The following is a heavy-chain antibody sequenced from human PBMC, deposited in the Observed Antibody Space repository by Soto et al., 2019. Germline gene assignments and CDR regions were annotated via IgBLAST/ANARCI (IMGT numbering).Heavy chain of an antibody. D-gene: IGHD1-26*01. V-gene: IGHV3-49*03. Sequence: PGGSLRLSCTASGFTFGDYAMSWFRQAPGKGLEWVGFIRSKAYGGTTEYAASVKGRFTISRDDSKSIAYLQMNSLKTEDTAVYYFTRDSSGSYWLYYFDYWGQGTLVTVSS. CDR3: TRDSSGSYWLYYFDY. CDR2: IRSKAYGGTT. J-gene: IGHJ4*02. CDR1: GFTFGDYA.